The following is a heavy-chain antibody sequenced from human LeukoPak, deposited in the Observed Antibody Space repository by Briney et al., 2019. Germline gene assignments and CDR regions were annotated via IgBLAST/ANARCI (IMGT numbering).Heavy chain of an antibody. CDR3: ASYPRNIPTPPFDY. CDR2: INPNNGDT. J-gene: IGHJ4*02. D-gene: IGHD2-21*01. CDR1: GYTFTAQY. Sequence: ASVKVSCKASGYTFTAQYMHWVRQAPGQGLELMGWINPNNGDTKYAQRFLGRVTMTRDTSTATAYMELSSLRSNDTAVYFCASYPRNIPTPPFDYWGQGTLVTVSS. V-gene: IGHV1-2*02.